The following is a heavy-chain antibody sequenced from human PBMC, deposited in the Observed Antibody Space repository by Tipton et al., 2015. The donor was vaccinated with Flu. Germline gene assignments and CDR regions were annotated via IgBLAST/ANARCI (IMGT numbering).Heavy chain of an antibody. CDR1: GGSISSYY. CDR3: ARQHIAARPFDY. J-gene: IGHJ4*02. Sequence: TLSLTCTVSGGSISSYYWSWIRQPPGKGLEWIGYIYYRGSTNYNPSLKSRVTISVDTSKNQFSLKLSSVTAADTAVYYCARQHIAARPFDYWGQGTLFTVSS. V-gene: IGHV4-59*08. CDR2: IYYRGST. D-gene: IGHD6-6*01.